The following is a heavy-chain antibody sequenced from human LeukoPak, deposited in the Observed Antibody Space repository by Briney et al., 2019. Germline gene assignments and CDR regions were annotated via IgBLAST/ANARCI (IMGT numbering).Heavy chain of an antibody. CDR1: GYTFTMYF. V-gene: IGHV1-18*04. J-gene: IGHJ4*02. Sequence: ASAKVSCKASGYTFTMYFIHWVRQAPGQGLEWMGWISAYNDDTRYAQKFQGRVTVTSDPATNTAYMELRSLRSDDTAVYYCARRTNYDILTGYSARGYYFDYWGQGTLVTVSA. D-gene: IGHD3-9*01. CDR2: ISAYNDDT. CDR3: ARRTNYDILTGYSARGYYFDY.